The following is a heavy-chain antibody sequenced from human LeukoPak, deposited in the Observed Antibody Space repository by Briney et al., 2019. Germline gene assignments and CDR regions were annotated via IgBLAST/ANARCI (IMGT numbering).Heavy chain of an antibody. D-gene: IGHD2-15*01. V-gene: IGHV1-2*02. CDR1: GYTFTGYY. CDR2: INPNSGGT. CDR3: ARGPSPLRYFDWLLVDIVVVVAANRDQPFDY. Sequence: ASVKVSCKASGYTFTGYYMHWVRQAPGQGLEWMGWINPNSGGTNYAQKFQGRVTMTRDTSISTAYMELSRLRSDDTAVYYCARGPSPLRYFDWLLVDIVVVVAANRDQPFDYWGQGTLVTVSS. J-gene: IGHJ4*02.